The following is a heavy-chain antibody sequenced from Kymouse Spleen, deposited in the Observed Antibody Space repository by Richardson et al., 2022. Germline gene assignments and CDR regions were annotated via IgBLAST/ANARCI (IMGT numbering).Heavy chain of an antibody. D-gene: IGHD1-7*01. V-gene: IGHV4-39*01. J-gene: IGHJ4*02. CDR1: GGSISSSSYY. CDR2: IYYSGST. Sequence: QLQLQESGPGLVKPSETLSLTCTVSGGSISSSSYYWGWIRQPPGKGLEWIGSIYYSGSTYYNPSLKSRVTISVDTSKNQFSLKLSSVTAADTAVYYCARQNWNFYFDYWGQGTLVTVSS. CDR3: ARQNWNFYFDY.